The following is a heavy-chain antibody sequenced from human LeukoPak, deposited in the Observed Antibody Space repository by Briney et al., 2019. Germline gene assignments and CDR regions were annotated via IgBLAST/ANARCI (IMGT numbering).Heavy chain of an antibody. CDR3: VRDRGYSTFDY. J-gene: IGHJ4*02. Sequence: GGYLTLSCAASGFIFSEYWMSWVRQAPGKGPEWVANMKEDGGEINYVDSVKGRFTISRDNAKNSLYLQMNRLRAEDTAVYYCVRDRGYSTFDYWGQGTLATVSS. CDR1: GFIFSEYW. D-gene: IGHD4-23*01. CDR2: MKEDGGEI. V-gene: IGHV3-7*01.